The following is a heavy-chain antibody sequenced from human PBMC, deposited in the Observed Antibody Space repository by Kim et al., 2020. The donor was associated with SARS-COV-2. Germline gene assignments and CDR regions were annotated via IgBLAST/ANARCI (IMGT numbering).Heavy chain of an antibody. J-gene: IGHJ6*02. CDR1: GYSFTSYY. CDR2: INTNTGNT. D-gene: IGHD3-10*01. V-gene: IGHV1-46*01. Sequence: ASVKVSCKESGYSFTSYYLYWVRQALGQGPEWMGIINTNTGNTEYAQMFQGRVTMTRDTSTTTVYLEVSSLRSEDTAVYYCARDLISGNNAYGMNVWGQGTTVTVSS. CDR3: ARDLISGNNAYGMNV.